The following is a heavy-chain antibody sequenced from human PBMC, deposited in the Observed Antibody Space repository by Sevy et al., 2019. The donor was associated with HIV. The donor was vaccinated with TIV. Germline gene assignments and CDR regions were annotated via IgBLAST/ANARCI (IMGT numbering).Heavy chain of an antibody. J-gene: IGHJ4*02. CDR2: IYTSGST. CDR3: ARSKPSGYDQPDYFDY. Sequence: SEILSLTCTVSGGSISSYYWSWIRQPAGKGLEWIGRIYTSGSTNYNPSLKSRVTMSVDTSKNQFSLKLSSVTAADTAVYYCARSKPSGYDQPDYFDYWGQGTLVTVSS. D-gene: IGHD5-12*01. V-gene: IGHV4-4*07. CDR1: GGSISSYY.